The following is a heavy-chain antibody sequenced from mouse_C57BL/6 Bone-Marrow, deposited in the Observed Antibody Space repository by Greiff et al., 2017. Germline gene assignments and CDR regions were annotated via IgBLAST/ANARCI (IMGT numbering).Heavy chain of an antibody. D-gene: IGHD2-4*01. CDR2: INYDGSST. Sequence: EVKLVESEGGLVRPGSSMKLSCTASGFTFSDYYMAWVRQVPEKGLEWVANINYDGSSTYYLDSLKSRFIISRDNAKNILYLQMSSLKSEDTATYYCARDDSWYFDVWGTGTTVTVSS. J-gene: IGHJ1*03. V-gene: IGHV5-16*01. CDR3: ARDDSWYFDV. CDR1: GFTFSDYY.